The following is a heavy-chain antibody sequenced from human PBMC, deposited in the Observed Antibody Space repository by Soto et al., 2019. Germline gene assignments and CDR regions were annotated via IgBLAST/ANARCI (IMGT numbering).Heavy chain of an antibody. CDR3: ARVTMVRGVIHLSYGMDV. D-gene: IGHD3-10*01. CDR1: GFTFSSYA. J-gene: IGHJ6*02. CDR2: ISGSGGST. V-gene: IGHV3-23*01. Sequence: EVQLLESGGGLVQPGGSLRLSCAASGFTFSSYAMSWVRQAPGKGLEWVSAISGSGGSTYYADSVKGRFTISRDNSKNTLYLQMNSLRAEDTAVYYCARVTMVRGVIHLSYGMDVWGQGTTVTVSS.